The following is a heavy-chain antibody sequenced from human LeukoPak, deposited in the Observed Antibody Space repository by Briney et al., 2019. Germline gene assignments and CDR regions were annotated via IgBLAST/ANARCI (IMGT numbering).Heavy chain of an antibody. D-gene: IGHD6-19*01. Sequence: GGSLRLSCAASGFTSSSFSMNWVRQAPGKGLEWVSYISSGSGTIHYADSVKGRFTISRDNAKNSLYLQMNSLRAEDTAVYYYVSRIAVAAPIDYWGQGTLVTVSS. CDR3: VSRIAVAAPIDY. CDR2: ISSGSGTI. CDR1: GFTSSSFS. V-gene: IGHV3-48*04. J-gene: IGHJ4*02.